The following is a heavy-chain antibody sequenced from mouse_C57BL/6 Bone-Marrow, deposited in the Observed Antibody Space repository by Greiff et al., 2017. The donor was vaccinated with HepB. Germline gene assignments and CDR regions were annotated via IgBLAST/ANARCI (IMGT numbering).Heavy chain of an antibody. J-gene: IGHJ1*03. CDR1: GFTFSSYA. D-gene: IGHD1-1*01. CDR2: ISDGGSYT. Sequence: VQLKESGGGLVKPGGSLKLSCAASGFTFSSYAMSWVRQTPEKRLEWVATISDGGSYTYYPDNVKGRFTISRDNAKNNLYLQMSHLKSEDTAMYYCARDKASITTPPRYFDVWGTGTPVTVSS. CDR3: ARDKASITTPPRYFDV. V-gene: IGHV5-4*01.